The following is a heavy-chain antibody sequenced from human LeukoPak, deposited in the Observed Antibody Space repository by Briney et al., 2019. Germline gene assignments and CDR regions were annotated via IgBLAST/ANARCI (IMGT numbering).Heavy chain of an antibody. Sequence: ASVKVSCKASGYIFTDYAIHWLRQAPGQRPAWMGWMNADNGNTKYSQKFQGRITLIRDTSAATAYMELSSLRHDDLAVYYCARGRGTSGTNRDFYYYYYMDVWGKGTTVTVSS. CDR1: GYIFTDYA. J-gene: IGHJ6*03. V-gene: IGHV1-3*01. D-gene: IGHD2-2*01. CDR3: ARGRGTSGTNRDFYYYYYMDV. CDR2: MNADNGNT.